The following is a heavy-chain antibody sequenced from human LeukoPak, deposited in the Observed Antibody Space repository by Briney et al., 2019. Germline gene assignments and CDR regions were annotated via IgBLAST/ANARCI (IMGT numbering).Heavy chain of an antibody. J-gene: IGHJ4*02. CDR1: GYSFTSYG. D-gene: IGHD3-9*01. CDR3: TRPKGDYDILTGTFDY. CDR2: IIPILGTA. Sequence: SVKVSCKSSGYSFTSYGINWVRQAPGQGLEWMGRIIPILGTANYAQKFQGRVTITADESTSTAYMELSSLRSEDTAVYYCTRPKGDYDILTGTFDYWGQGTLVTVSS. V-gene: IGHV1-69*11.